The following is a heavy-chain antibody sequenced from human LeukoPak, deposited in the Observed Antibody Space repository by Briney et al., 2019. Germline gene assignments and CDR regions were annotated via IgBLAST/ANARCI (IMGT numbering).Heavy chain of an antibody. V-gene: IGHV3-53*01. CDR3: ARFRGGSWYSDY. CDR1: GFSVSSNY. J-gene: IGHJ4*02. D-gene: IGHD2-15*01. CDR2: IYSGGGT. Sequence: PGGSLRLXCAASGFSVSSNYMSWVRQAPGKGLEWVSVIYSGGGTYYADSVKGRFTISRDNSKNTLYLQMNSLRAEDTAVYYCARFRGGSWYSDYWGQGTLVTVSS.